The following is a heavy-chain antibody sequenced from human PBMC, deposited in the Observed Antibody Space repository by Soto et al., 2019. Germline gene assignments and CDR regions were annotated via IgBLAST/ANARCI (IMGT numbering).Heavy chain of an antibody. D-gene: IGHD1-1*01. CDR1: GFTFSSYS. J-gene: IGHJ4*02. V-gene: IGHV3-21*01. Sequence: EVQLVESGGGLVKPGGSLRLSCAASGFTFSSYSMNWVRQAPGTGLEWVSSISSSSSYIYYADSVKGRFTISRDNAKNSLYLQMNSLRAEDTAVYYCAREFRGMERGFDYWGQGTLVTVSS. CDR3: AREFRGMERGFDY. CDR2: ISSSSSYI.